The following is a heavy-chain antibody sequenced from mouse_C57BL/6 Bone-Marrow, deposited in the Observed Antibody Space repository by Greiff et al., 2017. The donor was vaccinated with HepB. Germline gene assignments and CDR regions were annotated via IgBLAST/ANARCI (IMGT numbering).Heavy chain of an antibody. CDR3: ARYYGSGGFAY. CDR1: GYTFTSYW. D-gene: IGHD1-1*01. J-gene: IGHJ3*01. Sequence: VQLQQPGAELVKPGASVKLSCKASGYTFTSYWMQWVKQRPGQGLEWIGEIDPSDSYTNYNQKFKGKATLTVDTSSSTAYMQLSSLTSEDSAVYYCARYYGSGGFAYWGQGTWVTVSA. CDR2: IDPSDSYT. V-gene: IGHV1-50*01.